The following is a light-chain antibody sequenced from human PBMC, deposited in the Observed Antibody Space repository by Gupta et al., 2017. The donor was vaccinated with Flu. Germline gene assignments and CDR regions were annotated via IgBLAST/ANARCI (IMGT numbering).Light chain of an antibody. V-gene: IGKV2-24*01. CDR1: ESLVHSDGNTY. J-gene: IGKJ1*01. CDR3: MQASHFPHT. Sequence: EIVMTQPPLSYPVTLGQPASLYCRSSESLVHSDGNTYLSWLHQRPGQPPRLLIYKISNRFSGVPDRFSGSRSGTEFTLRINRVEAEDVGFYYCMQASHFPHTFGQGTKVEIK. CDR2: KIS.